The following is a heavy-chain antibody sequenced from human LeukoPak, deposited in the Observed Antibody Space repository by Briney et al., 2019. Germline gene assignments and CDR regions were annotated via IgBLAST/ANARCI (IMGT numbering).Heavy chain of an antibody. CDR2: IYYSGST. Sequence: PSETLSLTCTVSGGSISRYYWSWIRQPPGKGLEWIGYIYYSGSTNYNPSLKSRVTISVDTSKNQFSLKLSSVTAADTAVYYCAMGKAATVDYWGQGTLVTVSS. CDR3: AMGKAATVDY. CDR1: GGSISRYY. J-gene: IGHJ4*02. V-gene: IGHV4-59*01. D-gene: IGHD2-15*01.